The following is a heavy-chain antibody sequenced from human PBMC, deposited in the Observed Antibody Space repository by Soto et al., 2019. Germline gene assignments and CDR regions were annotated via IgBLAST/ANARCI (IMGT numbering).Heavy chain of an antibody. D-gene: IGHD4-17*01. CDR2: ISYDGSTK. CDR3: AILTTVTTY. CDR1: GFTFSSYA. J-gene: IGHJ4*02. V-gene: IGHV3-30-3*01. Sequence: QVPLVESGGGVVQPGRSLRLSCAASGFTFSSYALHWVRQAPGKGLEWVTIISYDGSTKYYADSVKGRFTISRDNSKNTLYLQMNSLRAEDTAMYYCAILTTVTTYWGQGTLVTVSS.